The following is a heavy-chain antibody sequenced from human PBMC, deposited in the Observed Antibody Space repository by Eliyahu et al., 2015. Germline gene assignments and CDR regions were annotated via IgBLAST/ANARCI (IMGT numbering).Heavy chain of an antibody. CDR1: GFTFXXXG. J-gene: IGHJ2*01. V-gene: IGHV3-30*03. CDR2: ISYDGSNK. Sequence: QVQLVESGGGVVQPGRFLRLSCAASGFTFXXXGXXXVRQAPGKGLEWVAVISYDGSNKYYADSVKGRFTISRDDSKNTLYLQMNSLRAEDTAVYYCVRDKGLTRQTGGGGTYLAYFDLWGRGTLVTVSS. CDR3: VRDKGLTRQTGGGGTYLAYFDL. D-gene: IGHD1-26*01.